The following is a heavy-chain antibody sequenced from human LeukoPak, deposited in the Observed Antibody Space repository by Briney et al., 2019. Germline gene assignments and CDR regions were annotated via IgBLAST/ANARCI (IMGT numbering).Heavy chain of an antibody. J-gene: IGHJ4*02. CDR3: AKDRRGAFWSGYYFFDY. V-gene: IGHV3-30*02. D-gene: IGHD3-3*01. CDR1: GFTFSSYG. CDR2: IRYDGSNK. Sequence: GGSLRLSCAASGFTFSSYGMHWVREAPGKAREWVTFIRYDGSNKYYADSVKGRFTISRDNSKDTLYLQMNSLRAEDTAVYYCAKDRRGAFWSGYYFFDYWGQGTLVTVSS.